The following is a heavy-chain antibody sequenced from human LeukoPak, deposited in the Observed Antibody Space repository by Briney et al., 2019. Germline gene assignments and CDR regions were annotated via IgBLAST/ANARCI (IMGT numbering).Heavy chain of an antibody. CDR1: GFTFSSYG. CDR3: AKDVRIAERGGDY. CDR2: IRYDGSNK. D-gene: IGHD6-6*01. V-gene: IGHV3-30*02. Sequence: GGPLRLSCAASGFTFSSYGVHWVRQAPGKGLEWVAFIRYDGSNKYYADSVKGRFTISRDNSKNTLYLQMNSLRAEDTAVYYCAKDVRIAERGGDYWGQGTLVTVSS. J-gene: IGHJ4*02.